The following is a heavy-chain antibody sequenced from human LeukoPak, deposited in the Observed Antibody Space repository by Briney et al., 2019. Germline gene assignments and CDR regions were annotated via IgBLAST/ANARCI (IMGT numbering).Heavy chain of an antibody. J-gene: IGHJ3*02. D-gene: IGHD6-19*01. Sequence: GGSLRLSCAASGFTFSSYEMNWVRQAPGKGLEFISYISSSGSIIYYADSVKGRFTISRDNTKNSLSLQMNSLRDEDTAVYYCARDEVDGGFEIWGQGTMVTVSP. CDR2: ISSSGSII. V-gene: IGHV3-48*03. CDR1: GFTFSSYE. CDR3: ARDEVDGGFEI.